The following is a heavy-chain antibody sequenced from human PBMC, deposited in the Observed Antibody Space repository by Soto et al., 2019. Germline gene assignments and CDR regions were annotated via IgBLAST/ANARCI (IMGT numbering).Heavy chain of an antibody. CDR2: IYYSGST. V-gene: IGHV4-39*01. CDR1: GGSISSSSYY. CDR3: ASIYLLPEPRYFDY. J-gene: IGHJ4*02. Sequence: SETLSLTCTVSGGSISSSSYYWGWIRQPPGKGLEWIGSIYYSGSTYYNPSLKSRVTISVDTSKNQFSLKLSSVTAADTAVYYCASIYLLPEPRYFDYWGQGTLVTVSS. D-gene: IGHD2-15*01.